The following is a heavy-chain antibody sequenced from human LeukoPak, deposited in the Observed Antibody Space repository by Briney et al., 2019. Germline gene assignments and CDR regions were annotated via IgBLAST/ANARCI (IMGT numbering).Heavy chain of an antibody. CDR1: GGTFSSYA. D-gene: IGHD2-21*02. Sequence: SVKVSCKASGGTFSSYAISWVRQAPGQGLEWMGGIIPIFGTANYAQKFQGRVTITADESTSTAYMELSSLRSEDTAVYYCARDGYCGGDCYSAPDYWGQGTLVTVSS. CDR3: ARDGYCGGDCYSAPDY. CDR2: IIPIFGTA. V-gene: IGHV1-69*13. J-gene: IGHJ4*02.